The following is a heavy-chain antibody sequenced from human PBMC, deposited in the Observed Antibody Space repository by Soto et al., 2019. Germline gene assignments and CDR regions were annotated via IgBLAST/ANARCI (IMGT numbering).Heavy chain of an antibody. CDR3: ARDVGYPYYMDV. CDR2: INAASGNT. J-gene: IGHJ6*03. CDR1: GYTFTNYV. V-gene: IGHV1-3*01. D-gene: IGHD2-2*03. Sequence: ASVKVSCKASGYTFTNYVMYWVRQAPGQSLEWVGWINAASGNTKYSQKFQDRVTLTRDTSATTVFMEMSSLGLEDTAVYYCARDVGYPYYMDVWGKGTTVTVSS.